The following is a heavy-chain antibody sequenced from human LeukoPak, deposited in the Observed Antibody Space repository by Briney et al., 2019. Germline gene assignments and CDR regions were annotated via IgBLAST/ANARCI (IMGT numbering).Heavy chain of an antibody. CDR3: ARVAVDLAPPGAGGNYYYYMDV. CDR1: GFTFSRDS. J-gene: IGHJ6*03. Sequence: GGSLRLSCAVSGFTFSRDSMNWVRQAPGKGLEWISYISSNSATTHYADSVQGRFTISRDNSQNSLHLQMNSLRVDDTAVYYCARVAVDLAPPGAGGNYYYYMDVWGKGTTVTVSS. D-gene: IGHD6-13*01. CDR2: ISSNSATT. V-gene: IGHV3-48*04.